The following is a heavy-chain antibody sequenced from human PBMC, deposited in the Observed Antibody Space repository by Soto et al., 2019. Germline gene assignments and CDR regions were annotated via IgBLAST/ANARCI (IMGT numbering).Heavy chain of an antibody. J-gene: IGHJ6*02. Sequence: GEFLKISCKGFGYSFTSYWIGWVRQMPGKGLEWMGIIYPGDSDTRYSSSFQGQVTISADKSISTAYLQWSSLKASDTAMYYCARHVNYYYYGMDVWGQGTTVTVSS. CDR3: ARHVNYYYYGMDV. CDR1: GYSFTSYW. V-gene: IGHV5-51*01. CDR2: IYPGDSDT.